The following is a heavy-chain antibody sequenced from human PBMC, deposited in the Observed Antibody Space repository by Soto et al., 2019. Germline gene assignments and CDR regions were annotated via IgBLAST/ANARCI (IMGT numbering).Heavy chain of an antibody. CDR3: ARWSYLVY. J-gene: IGHJ4*02. D-gene: IGHD3-10*01. CDR2: ISGSDGKT. V-gene: IGHV3-23*01. Sequence: GESLKISCAASGFSFGSYALSWVRQAPGKGLEWVSTISGSDGKTFYADAVKGRFSISRDTSQNTLYLQMNSLRADDTAIYYCARWSYLVYWGQGTLVTVSS. CDR1: GFSFGSYA.